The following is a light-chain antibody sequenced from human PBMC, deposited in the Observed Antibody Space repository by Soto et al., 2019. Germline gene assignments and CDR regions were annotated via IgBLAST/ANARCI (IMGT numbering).Light chain of an antibody. J-gene: IGKJ4*01. CDR1: HDISDY. CDR2: DAS. V-gene: IGKV1-33*01. CDR3: QHLDSLSLT. Sequence: DIEMTQSPSSLSASVGDRVIITCRASHDISDYLNWYQQEPGKAPKFLIYDASNLETGVPSRFSGSGFGTEFNFTISSLQPEDVATYYCQHLDSLSLTFGGGTRVEIK.